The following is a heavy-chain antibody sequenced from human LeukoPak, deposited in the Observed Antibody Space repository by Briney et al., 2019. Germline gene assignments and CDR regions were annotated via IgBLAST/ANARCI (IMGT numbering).Heavy chain of an antibody. D-gene: IGHD2-15*01. CDR3: CSYGLDAFDI. CDR2: INHSGST. V-gene: IGHV4-34*01. J-gene: IGHJ3*02. Sequence: SETLSLTCAVYGGSFSGCYWSWIRQPPGKGLEWIGEINHSGSTNYNPSLKSRVTISVDTSKNQFSLKLSSVTAADTAVYYCCSYGLDAFDIWGQGTMVTVSS. CDR1: GGSFSGCY.